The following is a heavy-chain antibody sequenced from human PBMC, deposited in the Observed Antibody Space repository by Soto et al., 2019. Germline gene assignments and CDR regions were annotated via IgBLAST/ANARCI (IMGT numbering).Heavy chain of an antibody. Sequence: QLHLVQSGAVVKKPGASVTVSCSASGYPVTAYYMHWVRQAPGRGLEWMGGINPATGAAKYTQTFQGRGTIARDTSTSTVFMEPSGLTSGDTAVFYCARGGGVGVAGSAAFDMWGQGTLVTVSS. CDR3: ARGGGVGVAGSAAFDM. D-gene: IGHD3-3*01. V-gene: IGHV1-2*02. CDR2: INPATGAA. J-gene: IGHJ3*02. CDR1: GYPVTAYY.